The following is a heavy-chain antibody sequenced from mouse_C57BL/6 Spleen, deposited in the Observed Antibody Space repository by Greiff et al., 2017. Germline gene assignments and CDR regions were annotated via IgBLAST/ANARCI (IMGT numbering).Heavy chain of an antibody. CDR2: INSDGGST. CDR1: EYEFPSHD. Sequence: EVQGVESGGGLVQPGESLKLSCESNEYEFPSHDMSWVRKTPEKRLELVAAINSDGGSTYYPDTMERRFIISRDNTKKTLYLQMSSLRSEDTALYYCARHEGYYGSSYGWFAYWGQGTLVTVSA. CDR3: ARHEGYYGSSYGWFAY. V-gene: IGHV5-2*01. J-gene: IGHJ3*01. D-gene: IGHD1-1*01.